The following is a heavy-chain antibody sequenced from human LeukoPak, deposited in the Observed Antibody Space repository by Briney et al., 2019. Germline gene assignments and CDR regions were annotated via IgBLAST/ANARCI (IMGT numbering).Heavy chain of an antibody. J-gene: IGHJ4*02. V-gene: IGHV4-59*01. Sequence: SETLSLTCTVSGGSISGYYWSWIRQPPGKGLEWIGYIYYSGSTNYNPSLKSRVTISVDTSKNQFSLKLSSVTAADTAVYCCASHCSSTSCYGLFDYWGQGTLVTVSS. CDR1: GGSISGYY. CDR2: IYYSGST. CDR3: ASHCSSTSCYGLFDY. D-gene: IGHD2-2*01.